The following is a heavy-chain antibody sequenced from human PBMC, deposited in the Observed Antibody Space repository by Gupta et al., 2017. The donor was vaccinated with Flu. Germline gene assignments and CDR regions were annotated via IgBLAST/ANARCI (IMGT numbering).Heavy chain of an antibody. V-gene: IGHV5-51*03. CDR2: IYPADSDT. D-gene: IGHD1-20*01. Sequence: EVHLAQSGAEVKKPGASLKISCKASEYIFANYCIGWGRQMPGKGPEWMGIIYPADSDTRYSQSVQGQVTISVDKSISTVYLQWSSLKASDTAIYYCAKRRYTHLYLENWFDPWGQGTLVTVFS. J-gene: IGHJ5*02. CDR1: EYIFANYC. CDR3: AKRRYTHLYLENWFDP.